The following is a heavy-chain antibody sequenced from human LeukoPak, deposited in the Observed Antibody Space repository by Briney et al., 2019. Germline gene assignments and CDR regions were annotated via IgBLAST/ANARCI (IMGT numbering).Heavy chain of an antibody. D-gene: IGHD2-21*02. Sequence: SETLSLTCTVSGGSISSSSYYWGWIRQPPGRGLEWIGSIYYGGSTYYNPSLKSRVTISVDTSKNQFSLKLSSVTAADTAVYYCARDPRVVTARWSFDYWGQGTLVTVSS. CDR1: GGSISSSSYY. V-gene: IGHV4-39*07. J-gene: IGHJ4*02. CDR2: IYYGGST. CDR3: ARDPRVVTARWSFDY.